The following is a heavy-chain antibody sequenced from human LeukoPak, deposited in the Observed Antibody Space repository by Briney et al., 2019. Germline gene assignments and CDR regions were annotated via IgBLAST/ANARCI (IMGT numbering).Heavy chain of an antibody. CDR1: GFTFSSYA. J-gene: IGHJ4*02. D-gene: IGHD3-16*02. Sequence: GRSLRLSCAASGFTFSSYAMSWVRQAPGQGPEWVSGISGHSDSTYHADSVKGRFTISRDNSKNTLYLQMNSLRAEDTAVYYCAGYVWGTYRYTNYWGQGTLVTVSS. CDR3: AGYVWGTYRYTNY. V-gene: IGHV3-23*01. CDR2: ISGHSDST.